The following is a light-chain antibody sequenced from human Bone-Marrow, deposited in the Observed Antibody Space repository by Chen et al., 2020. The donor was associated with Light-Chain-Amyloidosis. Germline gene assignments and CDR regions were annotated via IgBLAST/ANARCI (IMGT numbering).Light chain of an antibody. Sequence: QTVVTQAPSGSVSPGGTITLTCGLSSGSVSSSQYPTWYQQTPGQAPRTLIDSRNVRSSGVPDRFSGSFLGNKAALTITGAQADDESHYYCVLYMGRGTWLFGGGTKLTVL. CDR3: VLYMGRGTWL. V-gene: IGLV8-61*01. J-gene: IGLJ3*02. CDR1: SGSVSSSQY. CDR2: SRN.